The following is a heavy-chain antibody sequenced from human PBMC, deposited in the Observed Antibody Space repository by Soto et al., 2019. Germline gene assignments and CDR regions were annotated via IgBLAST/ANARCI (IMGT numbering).Heavy chain of an antibody. CDR3: ARGHYGDYTGNFDF. J-gene: IGHJ4*02. Sequence: PGGSLRLSCAASGFTFSSYSMNWVRQAPGKGLEWVSSISSSSSYIYYADSVKGRFTISRDNAKNSLYLQMNSLRAEDTAVYYCARGHYGDYTGNFDFWGLGTLVTVSS. D-gene: IGHD4-17*01. CDR1: GFTFSSYS. V-gene: IGHV3-21*01. CDR2: ISSSSSYI.